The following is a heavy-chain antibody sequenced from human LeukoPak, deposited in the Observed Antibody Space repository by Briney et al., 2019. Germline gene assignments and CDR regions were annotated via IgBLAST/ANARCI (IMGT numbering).Heavy chain of an antibody. CDR2: ISSSSSYI. D-gene: IGHD3-3*01. CDR3: ARVQYYDFWSGYYSLRSFDY. J-gene: IGHJ4*02. CDR1: GFTFSSYS. V-gene: IGHV3-21*01. Sequence: GGSLRLSCAASGFTFSSYSMNWVRQAPGKGLEWVSSISSSSSYIYYADSVKGRFTISRDNAKNSLYLQMNSLRAEDTAVYYCARVQYYDFWSGYYSLRSFDYWGQGTLVTVSS.